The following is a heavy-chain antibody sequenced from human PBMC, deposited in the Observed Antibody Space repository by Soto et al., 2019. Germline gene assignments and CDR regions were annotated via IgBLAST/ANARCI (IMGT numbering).Heavy chain of an antibody. CDR2: IKQDGSEK. D-gene: IGHD1-1*01. V-gene: IGHV3-7*03. Sequence: VGSLRLSCAASGFTFSSYWMSWVRQAPGKGLEWVANIKQDGSEKYYVDSVKGRFTISRDNAKNSLYLQMNSLRAEDTAVYYCARGPGWNNYYGMDVWGQGTTVTVS. J-gene: IGHJ6*02. CDR1: GFTFSSYW. CDR3: ARGPGWNNYYGMDV.